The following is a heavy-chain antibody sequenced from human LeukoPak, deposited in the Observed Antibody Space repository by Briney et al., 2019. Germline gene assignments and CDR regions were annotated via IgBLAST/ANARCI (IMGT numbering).Heavy chain of an antibody. J-gene: IGHJ6*02. V-gene: IGHV4-31*03. CDR1: GGSISSGGYY. CDR3: ARAVIGEYYYGMDV. CDR2: IYYSGST. D-gene: IGHD2-21*01. Sequence: PSQTLSLTCTVSGGSISSGGYYWSWIRQHPGKGLEWIGYIYYSGSTYYNPSLKSRVTISVDTSKNQFSLKLSSVTAADTAVYYCARAVIGEYYYGMDVWGQGTTVTVSS.